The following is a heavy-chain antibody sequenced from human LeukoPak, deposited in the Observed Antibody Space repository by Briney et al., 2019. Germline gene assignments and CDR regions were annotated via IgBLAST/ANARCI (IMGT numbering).Heavy chain of an antibody. J-gene: IGHJ5*02. V-gene: IGHV1-2*02. D-gene: IGHD5-18*01. CDR3: AREGYSYYSFDP. CDR2: INPNSGVT. Sequence: ASVKVSCKASGYTFTGYYMHWVRQAPGQGLEWMGWINPNSGVTKYAQKFQGRVTMTSDTSISTAYMELSRLRSDDTAVYYCAREGYSYYSFDPWGQGTLVTVSS. CDR1: GYTFTGYY.